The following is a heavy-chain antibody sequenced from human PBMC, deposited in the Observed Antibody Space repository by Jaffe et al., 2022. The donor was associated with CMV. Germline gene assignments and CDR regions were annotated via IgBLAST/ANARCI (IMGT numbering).Heavy chain of an antibody. V-gene: IGHV3-21*01. Sequence: EVQLVESGGGLVKPGGSLRLSCAASGFTFSSYSMNWVRQAPGKGLEWVSSISSSSSYIYYADSVKGRFTISRDNAKNSLYLQMNSLRAEDTAVYYCARGTYYYDSSGYPFDYWGQGTLVTVSS. CDR3: ARGTYYYDSSGYPFDY. CDR1: GFTFSSYS. J-gene: IGHJ4*02. CDR2: ISSSSSYI. D-gene: IGHD3-22*01.